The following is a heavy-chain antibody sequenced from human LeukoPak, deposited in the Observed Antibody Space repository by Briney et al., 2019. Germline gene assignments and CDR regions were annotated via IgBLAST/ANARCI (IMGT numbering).Heavy chain of an antibody. CDR2: INWNGGST. Sequence: GGSLRLSCAASGFTFDDYGMSWVRQAPGKGLEWVSGINWNGGSTGYADSVKGRFTISRDNAKNSLYLQMNSLRAEDTALYCCARRYCSGGSCYAALYYYYMDVWGKGTTVTVSS. V-gene: IGHV3-20*04. D-gene: IGHD2-15*01. J-gene: IGHJ6*03. CDR3: ARRYCSGGSCYAALYYYYMDV. CDR1: GFTFDDYG.